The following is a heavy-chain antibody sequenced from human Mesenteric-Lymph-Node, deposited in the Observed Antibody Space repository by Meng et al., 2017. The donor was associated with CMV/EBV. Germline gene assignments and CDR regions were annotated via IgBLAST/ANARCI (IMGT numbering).Heavy chain of an antibody. CDR3: ARGAGPYYDFWTSPNDC. D-gene: IGHD3-3*01. CDR2: IGTAGDT. V-gene: IGHV3-13*01. CDR1: GFTFSSYD. J-gene: IGHJ4*02. Sequence: GESLKISCAASGFTFSSYDMHWVRQATGKGLEWVSAIGTAGDTYYPGSVKGRFTISRDNAKNSLYLQMNSLRAEDTALYYCARGAGPYYDFWTSPNDCWGQGTLVTVSS.